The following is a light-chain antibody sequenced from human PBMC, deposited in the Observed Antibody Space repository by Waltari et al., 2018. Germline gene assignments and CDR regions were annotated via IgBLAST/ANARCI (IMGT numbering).Light chain of an antibody. V-gene: IGLV2-14*03. CDR3: SSYTSSSTWV. J-gene: IGLJ3*02. CDR2: DVS. CDR1: SSDVGGYNY. Sequence: QSALTQPASVSGSPGQSITISCTGTSSDVGGYNYVSWYQHPGKAPKLMIYDVSIRPSGVSNRFSGSKSGNTASLTISGLQAEDEADYYCSSYTSSSTWVFGGGAKLTVL.